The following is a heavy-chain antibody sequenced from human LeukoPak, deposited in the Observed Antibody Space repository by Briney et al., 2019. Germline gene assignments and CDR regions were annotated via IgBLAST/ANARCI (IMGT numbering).Heavy chain of an antibody. Sequence: PGGSLRLSCAASGFTFSSYAMHWVRQAPGKGLEWVAVISYDGSNKYYADSVKGRFTISRDNSKNTLYLQMNSLRAEDTAVYYCARNNWNYLDYYYYYGMDVWGQGTTVTVSS. CDR2: ISYDGSNK. V-gene: IGHV3-30*04. CDR1: GFTFSSYA. D-gene: IGHD1-7*01. J-gene: IGHJ6*02. CDR3: ARNNWNYLDYYYYYGMDV.